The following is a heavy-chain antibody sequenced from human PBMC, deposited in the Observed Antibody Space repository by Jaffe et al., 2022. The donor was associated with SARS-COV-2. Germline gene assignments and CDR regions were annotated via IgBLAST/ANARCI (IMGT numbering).Heavy chain of an antibody. D-gene: IGHD2-15*01. CDR2: ISYDGSNK. J-gene: IGHJ4*02. CDR3: ARGCFGGGGWVLCY. V-gene: IGHV3-30*04. Sequence: QVQLVESGGGVVQPGRSLRLSCAASGFTFSSYAMHWVRQAPGKGLEWVAVISYDGSNKYYADSVKGRFTISRDNSKNTLYLQMNSLRAEDTAVYYCARGCFGGGGWVLCYWGQGTLVTVSS. CDR1: GFTFSSYA.